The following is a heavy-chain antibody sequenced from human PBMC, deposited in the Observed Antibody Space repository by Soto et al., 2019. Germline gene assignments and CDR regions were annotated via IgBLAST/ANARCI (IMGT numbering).Heavy chain of an antibody. CDR3: AKTTDGWFSAFEI. D-gene: IGHD6-19*01. V-gene: IGHV3-23*01. J-gene: IGHJ3*02. Sequence: GGSLRLSCAASGFIFSSYAMSWVRQAPGKGLEWVSAISGSGTTAYYADSVKGRFTFSRDNSKKTMYLQMNSLRAEDTAVYYCAKTTDGWFSAFEIWGQGTMVTFSS. CDR2: ISGSGTTA. CDR1: GFIFSSYA.